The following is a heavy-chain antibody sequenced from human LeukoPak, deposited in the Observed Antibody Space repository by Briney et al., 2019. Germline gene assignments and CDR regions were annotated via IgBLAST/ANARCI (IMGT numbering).Heavy chain of an antibody. J-gene: IGHJ4*02. D-gene: IGHD6-19*01. CDR3: ARRGPSVAGPYDY. V-gene: IGHV3-21*01. CDR1: GFTFSSYA. CDR2: ISSSSYI. Sequence: GGSLRLSCAASGFTFSSYAMSWVRQAPGKGLEWVSSISSSSYIYSADSVKGRFTISRDNAKNSLYLQMNSLRAEDTAVYYCARRGPSVAGPYDYWGQGTLVTVSS.